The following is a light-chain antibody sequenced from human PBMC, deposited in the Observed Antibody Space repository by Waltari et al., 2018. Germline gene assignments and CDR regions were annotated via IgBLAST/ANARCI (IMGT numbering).Light chain of an antibody. J-gene: IGLJ1*01. Sequence: QSALTQPPSVSKSLGQSVTISCTGTSSDIGGYNGVSWYHQHSGTAPRLLIYEVSKRPYGVSDRFSGSKSGNTASLTISVLQAEDEAAYYCGSYRTGSTYIFGSGTRLAVL. CDR2: EVS. V-gene: IGLV2-18*02. CDR1: SSDIGGYNG. CDR3: GSYRTGSTYI.